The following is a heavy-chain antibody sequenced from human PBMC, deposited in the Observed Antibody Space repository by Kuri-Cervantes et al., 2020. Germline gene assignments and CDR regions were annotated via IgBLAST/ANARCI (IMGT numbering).Heavy chain of an antibody. CDR2: IIPIFGTA. V-gene: IGHV1-69*13. CDR1: GDTFSSYA. J-gene: IGHJ6*02. Sequence: SVKVSCKASGDTFSSYAISWVRQAPGQGLEWMGGIIPIFGTANYAQKFQGRVTITADESTSTAYMELSSLRSEDTAVYYCASRDQAAEYLRYGMDVWGQGTTVTVSS. CDR3: ASRDQAAEYLRYGMDV. D-gene: IGHD6-13*01.